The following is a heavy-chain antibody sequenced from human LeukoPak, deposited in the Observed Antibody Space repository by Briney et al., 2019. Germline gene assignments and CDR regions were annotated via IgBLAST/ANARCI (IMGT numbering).Heavy chain of an antibody. CDR2: ISGRGGST. Sequence: GSLRLSCAASGFTFSSYAMSWVRQAPGKGLEWVSAISGRGGSTYYADSVKGRFTVPRHNSKNMLYLQMKSLRAEHTALFYCVIYSASCGYCDYWGQGTAVTVSS. CDR3: VIYSASCGYCDY. V-gene: IGHV3-23*01. J-gene: IGHJ4*02. CDR1: GFTFSSYA. D-gene: IGHD2-21*01.